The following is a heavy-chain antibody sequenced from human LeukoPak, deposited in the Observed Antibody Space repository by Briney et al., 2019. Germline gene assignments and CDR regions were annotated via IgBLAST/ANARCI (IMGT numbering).Heavy chain of an antibody. CDR3: ARAPYSAFWSAYYGADYYGMDV. J-gene: IGHJ6*02. CDR1: GYTFTSYG. D-gene: IGHD3-3*01. V-gene: IGHV1-18*04. Sequence: ASVKVSCKASGYTFTSYGNSWVRQAPGQGLLWMGWISAYNGNTNYAQKLQGRVTMTTDTSTSTAYMELRSLRYDDTAVYYCARAPYSAFWSAYYGADYYGMDVWGPGTTVTVSS. CDR2: ISAYNGNT.